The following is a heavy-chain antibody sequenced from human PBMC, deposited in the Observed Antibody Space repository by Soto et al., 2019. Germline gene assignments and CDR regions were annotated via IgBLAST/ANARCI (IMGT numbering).Heavy chain of an antibody. Sequence: PSDTQSLTSGVSGYSISISDWLICIRQPAGKGLEWIGRVYSSGTTDYNPSLNSRATLSVETSKNQFSLKLSSVTAADTAVYYCARDIGSYAYGEGYWGQGIQVTVSS. CDR2: VYSSGTT. J-gene: IGHJ4*02. V-gene: IGHV4-28*03. D-gene: IGHD3-10*01. CDR1: GYSISISDW. CDR3: ARDIGSYAYGEGY.